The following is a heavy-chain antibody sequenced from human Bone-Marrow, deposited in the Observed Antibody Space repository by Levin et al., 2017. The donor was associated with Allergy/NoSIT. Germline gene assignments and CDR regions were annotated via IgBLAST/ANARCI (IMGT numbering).Heavy chain of an antibody. V-gene: IGHV1-18*01. CDR1: GYNFRSYG. J-gene: IGHJ5*02. CDR3: ARHPYRFSGRNWFDP. D-gene: IGHD3-10*01. CDR2: ISVDDDNT. Sequence: PVASVKVSCQASGYNFRSYGISWVRQAPGQGLEWMGWISVDDDNTKYEEKFQDRVTLTTDTSTSTAYMELKSLRSEDTAIYYCARHPYRFSGRNWFDPWGQGTLVIVSS.